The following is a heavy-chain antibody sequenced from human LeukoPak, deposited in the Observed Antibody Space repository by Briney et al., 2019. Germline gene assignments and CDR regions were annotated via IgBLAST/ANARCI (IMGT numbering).Heavy chain of an antibody. V-gene: IGHV4-61*02. D-gene: IGHD6-19*01. CDR2: IYTSGST. J-gene: IGHJ4*02. Sequence: SQTLSLTCTVSGGSISSGSYYWSWIRQPAGKGLEWIGRIYTSGSTNYNPSLKSRVTISVDTSKNQFSLKLSSVTAADTAVYYCAGGLIAVAGTWGYSFDYWGQGTLVTVSS. CDR1: GGSISSGSYY. CDR3: AGGLIAVAGTWGYSFDY.